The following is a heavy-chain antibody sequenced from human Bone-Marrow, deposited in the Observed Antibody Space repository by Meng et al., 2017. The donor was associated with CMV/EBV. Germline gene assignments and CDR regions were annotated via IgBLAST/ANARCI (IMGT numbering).Heavy chain of an antibody. Sequence: GESLKISCLVSGFIDNNYYMTWVRQAPGKGLEWVSVIYTGGTTYYADSVKGRFTISRDNSKNTLYLQMNSLRAEDTAVYYCARDEYSGGLGAFDIWGQGTMVTVSS. V-gene: IGHV3-66*01. D-gene: IGHD6-19*01. CDR2: IYTGGTT. J-gene: IGHJ3*02. CDR1: GFIDNNYY. CDR3: ARDEYSGGLGAFDI.